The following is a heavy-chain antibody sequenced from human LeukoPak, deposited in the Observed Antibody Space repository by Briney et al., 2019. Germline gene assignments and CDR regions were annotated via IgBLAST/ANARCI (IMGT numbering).Heavy chain of an antibody. CDR1: GFTFSSYS. J-gene: IGHJ5*02. CDR3: ARDSYDFWSGPNWFDP. V-gene: IGHV3-21*01. Sequence: GGSLRLSCAASGFTFSSYSMNWVRQAPGKGLEWVSSISSSSSYIYYADSVKGRFTISRDNAKNSLYLKMNSLGAEDTAVYYCARDSYDFWSGPNWFDPWGQGTLVTVSS. CDR2: ISSSSSYI. D-gene: IGHD3-3*01.